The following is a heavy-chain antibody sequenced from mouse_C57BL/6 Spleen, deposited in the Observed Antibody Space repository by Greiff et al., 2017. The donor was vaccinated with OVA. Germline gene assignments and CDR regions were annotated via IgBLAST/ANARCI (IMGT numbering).Heavy chain of an antibody. Sequence: LQESGAELVRPGASVKLSCKASGYTFTDYYINWVKQRPGQGLEWIARIYPGSGNTYYNEKFKGKATLTAEKSSSTAYMQLSSLTSEDSAVYFCARWGQLRPFDYWGQGTTLTVSS. CDR2: IYPGSGNT. D-gene: IGHD3-2*02. V-gene: IGHV1-76*01. J-gene: IGHJ2*01. CDR1: GYTFTDYY. CDR3: ARWGQLRPFDY.